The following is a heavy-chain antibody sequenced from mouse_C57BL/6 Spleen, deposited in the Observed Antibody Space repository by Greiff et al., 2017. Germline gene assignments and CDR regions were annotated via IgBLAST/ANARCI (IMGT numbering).Heavy chain of an antibody. J-gene: IGHJ1*03. CDR3: ARSDYYGSRRYFDV. V-gene: IGHV1-80*01. CDR1: GYAFSSYW. Sequence: VQLQQSGAELVKPGASVKISCKASGYAFSSYWMNWVKQRPGKGLEWIGQIYPGDGDTNYNGKFKGKATLTADKSSSTAYMQLSSLTSEDSAVYFCARSDYYGSRRYFDVWGTGTTVTVST. D-gene: IGHD1-1*01. CDR2: IYPGDGDT.